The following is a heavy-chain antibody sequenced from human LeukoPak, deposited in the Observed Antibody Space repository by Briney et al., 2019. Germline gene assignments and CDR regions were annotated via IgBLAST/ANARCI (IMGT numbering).Heavy chain of an antibody. J-gene: IGHJ4*02. Sequence: ASVTLSFTASGLAFTTNGFNWVWLGQAKGNEWMGLTNSNTGKRASAYAFSGRVVFTLVTSVNTAFLQIPTLKAEDTAVYYCVMSKQVYYDRSYHEYRPEYFDYWGQGTQVTVSS. CDR2: TNSNTGKR. CDR3: VMSKQVYYDRSYHEYRPEYFDY. D-gene: IGHD3-16*02. V-gene: IGHV7-4-1*01. CDR1: GLAFTTNG.